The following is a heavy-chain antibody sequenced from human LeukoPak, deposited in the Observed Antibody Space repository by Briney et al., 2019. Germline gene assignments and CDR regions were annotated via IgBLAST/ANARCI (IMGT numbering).Heavy chain of an antibody. D-gene: IGHD2-21*02. V-gene: IGHV1-69*05. Sequence: SVKVSCKASGGTFSSYAISWVRQAPGQGLEWMGGIIPIFGTANYAQKFQGRVTITTDESTSKAYMELSSLRSEDTAVYYCARNPCGGDCYSDPNDAFDIWGQGTMVTVSS. CDR2: IIPIFGTA. CDR1: GGTFSSYA. J-gene: IGHJ3*02. CDR3: ARNPCGGDCYSDPNDAFDI.